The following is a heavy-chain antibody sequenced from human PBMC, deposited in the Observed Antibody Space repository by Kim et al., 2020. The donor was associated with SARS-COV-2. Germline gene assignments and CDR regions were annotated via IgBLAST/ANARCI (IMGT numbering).Heavy chain of an antibody. D-gene: IGHD3-16*01. V-gene: IGHV3-30*18. CDR1: GFTFSSYG. Sequence: GGSLRLSCAASGFTFSSYGMHWVRQAPGKGLEWVAVISYDGSNKYYADSVKGRFTISRDNSKNTLYLQMNSLRAEDTAVYYCAKGSYVMPFFDYWGQGTLVTVSS. CDR3: AKGSYVMPFFDY. CDR2: ISYDGSNK. J-gene: IGHJ4*02.